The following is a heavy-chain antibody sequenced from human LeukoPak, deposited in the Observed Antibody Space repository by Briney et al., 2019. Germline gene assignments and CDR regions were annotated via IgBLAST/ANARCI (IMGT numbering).Heavy chain of an antibody. J-gene: IGHJ4*02. CDR1: GDPITSGYY. D-gene: IGHD4-17*01. V-gene: IGHV4-38-2*02. Sequence: PGETLSLTCSVSGDPITSGYYWGWSRQSPGGGLGGIGIIIESGSTDYKPSYNPSLERRATISVDTSQSQFSLQLRSVTAADTAVYYCARADSYGDFWAPFDYWGQGTLVTVSS. CDR3: ARADSYGDFWAPFDY. CDR2: IIESGST.